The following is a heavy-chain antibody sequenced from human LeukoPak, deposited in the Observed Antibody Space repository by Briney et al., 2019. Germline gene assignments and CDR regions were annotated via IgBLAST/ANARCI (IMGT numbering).Heavy chain of an antibody. J-gene: IGHJ6*03. CDR3: ARVVPAAIRDYYYYMDV. CDR2: IIPNFGTA. Sequence: SVKVSCKASGGTFSSYSISWVRQAPGQGLEWMGGIIPNFGTANYAQKFQGRVTITADESTSTAYMELSSLRSEDTAVYYCARVVPAAIRDYYYYMDVWGKGTTVTVSS. CDR1: GGTFSSYS. D-gene: IGHD2-2*02. V-gene: IGHV1-69*13.